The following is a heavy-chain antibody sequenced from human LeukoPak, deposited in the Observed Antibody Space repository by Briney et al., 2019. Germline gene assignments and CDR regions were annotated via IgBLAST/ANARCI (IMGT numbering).Heavy chain of an antibody. Sequence: GASVKVSCKASGYTFTNYAMHWVRQAPGQRPEWMGWINAGNGDTIYSQKFQGRVTITRDTSASTAHMELSSLRSEDTAVYYCAKESSADSGNDYGARFVGSWGQGTLVTVSS. J-gene: IGHJ4*02. V-gene: IGHV1-3*01. CDR2: INAGNGDT. CDR1: GYTFTNYA. CDR3: AKESSADSGNDYGARFVGS. D-gene: IGHD5-12*01.